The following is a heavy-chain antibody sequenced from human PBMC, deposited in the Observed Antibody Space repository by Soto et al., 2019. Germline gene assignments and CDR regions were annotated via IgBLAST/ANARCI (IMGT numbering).Heavy chain of an antibody. CDR2: IYYSGST. Sequence: SETLSLTCTVSGGSISSYYWSWIRQPPGKGLEWIGYIYYSGSTNYNPSLKSRVTISVDTSKNQFSLKLSSVTAADTAVYYCARVRSRDGYKYYFDYWGQGTLVTVSS. J-gene: IGHJ4*02. CDR1: GGSISSYY. D-gene: IGHD5-12*01. V-gene: IGHV4-59*01. CDR3: ARVRSRDGYKYYFDY.